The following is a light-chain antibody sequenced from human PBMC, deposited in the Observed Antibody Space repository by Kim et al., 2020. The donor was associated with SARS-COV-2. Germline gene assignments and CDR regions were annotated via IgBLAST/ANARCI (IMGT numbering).Light chain of an antibody. V-gene: IGLV3-1*01. J-gene: IGLJ3*02. Sequence: VSPGQTASLTCSGDKLGDKYACWYQQKPGQSPVLVIYQDSKRPSGIPDRFSGSNSGNTATLTISGTQAMDEADYYCQAWDSSTAVFGGGTQLTVL. CDR3: QAWDSSTAV. CDR1: KLGDKY. CDR2: QDS.